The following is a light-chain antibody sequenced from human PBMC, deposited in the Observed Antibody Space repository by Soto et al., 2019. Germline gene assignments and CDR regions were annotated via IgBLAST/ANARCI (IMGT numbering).Light chain of an antibody. J-gene: IGLJ2*01. V-gene: IGLV1-47*01. CDR1: SSNIGSNY. CDR3: AAWDDSLSGVV. CDR2: RNN. Sequence: QSVLTQPPSASGTPGQRVTISCSGSSSNIGSNYVYWYQQLPRTAPKLLIYRNNQRPSGVPDRFSGSKSGTSASLAISGLGSEYEADYYCAAWDDSLSGVVFGGGTKVTVL.